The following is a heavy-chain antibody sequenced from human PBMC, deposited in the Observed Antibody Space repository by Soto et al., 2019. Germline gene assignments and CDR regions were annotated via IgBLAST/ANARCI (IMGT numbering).Heavy chain of an antibody. CDR3: ARLSGWYRKNWFDP. Sequence: PSETLSLTCTVSGDSVSSTTNYWGWIRQSPGKGLEWTGSLYDSGSTYYNPSLKSRVSRSVDTSKNQFSLKLISVTAADTAVYYCARLSGWYRKNWFDPWGQGTMVTVCS. CDR1: GDSVSSTTNY. CDR2: LYDSGST. D-gene: IGHD6-19*01. V-gene: IGHV4-39*01. J-gene: IGHJ5*02.